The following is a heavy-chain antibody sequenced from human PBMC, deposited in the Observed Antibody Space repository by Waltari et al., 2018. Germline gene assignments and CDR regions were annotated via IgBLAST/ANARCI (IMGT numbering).Heavy chain of an antibody. V-gene: IGHV3-15*01. J-gene: IGHJ3*02. CDR2: IKSKTDGGTT. D-gene: IGHD2-15*01. CDR3: TTPYGGNAPGAFDI. Sequence: EVQLVESGGGLVKPGGSLRLSCAASGFTFGNAWMNWVRQAPGKGLEWVGRIKSKTDGGTTDYAAPVKGRFTISRDDSKNTLYLQMNSLKTEDTAVYYCTTPYGGNAPGAFDIWGQGTMVTVSS. CDR1: GFTFGNAW.